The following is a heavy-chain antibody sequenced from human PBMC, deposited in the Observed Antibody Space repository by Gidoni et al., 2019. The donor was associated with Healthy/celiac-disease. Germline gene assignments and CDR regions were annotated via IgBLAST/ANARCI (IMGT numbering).Heavy chain of an antibody. Sequence: QVQLVQSGAEVKKPGASVKVSCKASGYTFTSYAMHWVRQAPGQRLEWMGWINAGNGNTKYSQKFQGSVTITRDTSASTAYMELSSLRSEDTAVYYCARVYSSSGPPLGYWGQGTLVTVSS. CDR3: ARVYSSSGPPLGY. CDR2: INAGNGNT. D-gene: IGHD6-6*01. J-gene: IGHJ4*02. CDR1: GYTFTSYA. V-gene: IGHV1-3*01.